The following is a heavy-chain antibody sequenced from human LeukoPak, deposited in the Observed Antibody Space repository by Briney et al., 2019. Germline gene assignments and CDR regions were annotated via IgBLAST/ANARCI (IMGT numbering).Heavy chain of an antibody. Sequence: PSETLSLTCTVSGGSISSRNYYWGWIRQAPGKGLEWIGTIYYSGTTYYNPSLKSRVTISIDTSKDQFSLKLSSVTAADTAVYYCATSGGGSCSAESCLYGMDVWGQGTTVTVSS. D-gene: IGHD2-15*01. CDR1: GGSISSRNYY. CDR2: IYYSGTT. V-gene: IGHV4-39*07. CDR3: ATSGGGSCSAESCLYGMDV. J-gene: IGHJ6*02.